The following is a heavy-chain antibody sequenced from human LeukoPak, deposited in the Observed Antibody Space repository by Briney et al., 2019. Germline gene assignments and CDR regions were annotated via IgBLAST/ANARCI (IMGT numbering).Heavy chain of an antibody. CDR1: GFTFSSYN. CDR3: ARDRGSYDAFDI. Sequence: GGSLRLSCAASGFTFSSYNMNWVRQAPGKGLEWASFITSSSSYIYYADSVKGRFTISRDNAKNSLYLQMNSLRAEDTAVYYCARDRGSYDAFDIWGQGTMVTVSS. D-gene: IGHD1-26*01. V-gene: IGHV3-21*01. J-gene: IGHJ3*02. CDR2: ITSSSSYI.